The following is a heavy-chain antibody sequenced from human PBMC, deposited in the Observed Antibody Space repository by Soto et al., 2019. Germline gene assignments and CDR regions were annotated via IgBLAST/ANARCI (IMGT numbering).Heavy chain of an antibody. CDR3: AKDRNRGGYYDSSGSLGTDDY. CDR2: ISGSGGST. CDR1: GFTFSSYA. V-gene: IGHV3-23*01. J-gene: IGHJ4*02. D-gene: IGHD3-22*01. Sequence: GGSLRLSCAASGFTFSSYAMSWVRQAPGKGLEWVSAISGSGGSTYYADSVKGRFTISRDNSKNTLYLQMNSLRAEDTAVYYCAKDRNRGGYYDSSGSLGTDDYWGQGTLVTVSS.